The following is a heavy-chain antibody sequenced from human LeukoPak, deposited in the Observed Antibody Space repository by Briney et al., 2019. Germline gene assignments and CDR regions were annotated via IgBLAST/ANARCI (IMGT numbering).Heavy chain of an antibody. D-gene: IGHD5-18*01. CDR3: ARGEIQPNYYLYYGMDV. Sequence: GASVKVSCKASGGTFSSCAISWVRQAPGQGLEWMGGIIPIFGTANYAQKFQGRVTITADESTSTAYMELSSLRSEDTAVYYCARGEIQPNYYLYYGMDVWGQGTTVTVSS. CDR2: IIPIFGTA. J-gene: IGHJ6*01. CDR1: GGTFSSCA. V-gene: IGHV1-69*13.